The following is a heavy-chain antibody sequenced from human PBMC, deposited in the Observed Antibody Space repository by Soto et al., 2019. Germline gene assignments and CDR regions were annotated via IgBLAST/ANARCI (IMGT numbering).Heavy chain of an antibody. J-gene: IGHJ5*02. CDR2: IYYSGST. CDR1: GGSISSYY. D-gene: IGHD1-26*01. V-gene: IGHV4-59*01. CDR3: ARDRVGPTTGWFDP. Sequence: SETLSLTCTVSGGSISSYYWSWIRQPPGKGLEWIGDIYYSGSTNHNPSLKSRVTMSVDTSRTRFSLKLTSVTPADTAVYYCARDRVGPTTGWFDPWGQGTLVTVSS.